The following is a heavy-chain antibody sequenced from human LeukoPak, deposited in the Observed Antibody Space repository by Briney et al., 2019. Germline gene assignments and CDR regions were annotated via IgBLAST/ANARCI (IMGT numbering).Heavy chain of an antibody. V-gene: IGHV3-48*01. CDR3: AKGNGYSYGRYYFDY. D-gene: IGHD5-18*01. CDR2: ISSIGNTV. CDR1: GFTFSGYS. J-gene: IGHJ4*02. Sequence: GGSLRLPCAASGFTFSGYSMSWVRQAPGKGLEWVSFISSIGNTVYYADSVKGRFTISRDNGKNSLYLQVNSLRAEDTAVYYCAKGNGYSYGRYYFDYWGQGTLVTVSS.